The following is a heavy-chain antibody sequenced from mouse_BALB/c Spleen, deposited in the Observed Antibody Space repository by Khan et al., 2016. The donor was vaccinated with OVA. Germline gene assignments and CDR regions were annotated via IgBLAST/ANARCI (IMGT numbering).Heavy chain of an antibody. D-gene: IGHD1-1*01. Sequence: VKLQESGPGLVAPSQSLSITCTVSGFSLSSNGVSWVRQPPGKGLEWLGVIWGDGSTNYHSTLKSRLIIRKDNSKSQVFLKLNSLQPDDTATYYCAKFTPDYYSMDYWGQGTSVTVSS. CDR3: AKFTPDYYSMDY. CDR2: IWGDGST. CDR1: GFSLSSNG. J-gene: IGHJ4*01. V-gene: IGHV2-3*01.